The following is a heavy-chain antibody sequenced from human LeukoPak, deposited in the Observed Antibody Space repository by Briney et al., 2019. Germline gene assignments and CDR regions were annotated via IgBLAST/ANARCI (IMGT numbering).Heavy chain of an antibody. CDR1: GFAFSSFA. D-gene: IGHD2-15*01. Sequence: GGSLRLSCTASGFAFSSFAMHWVRQAPGKGLEWVAVISYDGSNKYFADSVKGRFTISRDNSKNTLYLQMNSLRAEDTAVYYCARGVRDIVLVIAASDCWGQGTLVTVSS. CDR3: ARGVRDIVLVIAASDC. J-gene: IGHJ4*02. CDR2: ISYDGSNK. V-gene: IGHV3-30-3*01.